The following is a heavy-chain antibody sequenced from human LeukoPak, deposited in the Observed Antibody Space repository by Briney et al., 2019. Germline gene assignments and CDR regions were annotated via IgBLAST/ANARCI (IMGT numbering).Heavy chain of an antibody. V-gene: IGHV4-39*01. CDR3: ARHEGELSIDY. J-gene: IGHJ4*02. D-gene: IGHD3-16*02. CDR1: GGSISSSSYY. CDR2: MYYSGST. Sequence: PSETLSLTCTVSGGSISSSSYYWGWTRQPPGKGLGWIGCMYYSGSTYYNPSLKSRVTISVDTSKNQFSLKLSSVTAADTAVYYCARHEGELSIDYWGQGTLVTVSS.